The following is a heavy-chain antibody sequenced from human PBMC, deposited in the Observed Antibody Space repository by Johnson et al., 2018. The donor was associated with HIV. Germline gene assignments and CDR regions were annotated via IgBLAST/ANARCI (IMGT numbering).Heavy chain of an antibody. Sequence: QVQLVESGGGLVKPGGSLRLSCAASGFSFSDYFMSWIRQAPGKGLECISYISSSGSTIYYADSVKGRFTISRDNAKNSLYLQMNSLRVEDTAVYYCAKAYTYGAFDIWGQGTKVTVSS. CDR2: ISSSGSTI. V-gene: IGHV3-11*04. J-gene: IGHJ3*02. CDR1: GFSFSDYF. CDR3: AKAYTYGAFDI. D-gene: IGHD5-18*01.